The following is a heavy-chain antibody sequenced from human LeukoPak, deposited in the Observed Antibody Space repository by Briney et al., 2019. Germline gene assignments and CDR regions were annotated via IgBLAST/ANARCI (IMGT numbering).Heavy chain of an antibody. CDR3: ARDSGWLQFTYYFDY. V-gene: IGHV3-30*03. CDR2: ISYDGSNK. J-gene: IGHJ4*02. D-gene: IGHD5-24*01. Sequence: GGSLRLSCAASGFTFSSYSMNWVRQAPGKGLEWVAVISYDGSNKYYADSVKGRFTISRDNSKSTLYLQMNSLRTEDTAVYYCARDSGWLQFTYYFDYWGQGTLVTVSS. CDR1: GFTFSSYS.